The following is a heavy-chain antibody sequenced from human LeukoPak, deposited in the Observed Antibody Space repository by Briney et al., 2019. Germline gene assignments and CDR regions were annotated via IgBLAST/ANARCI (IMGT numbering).Heavy chain of an antibody. CDR1: GFTVSSNY. J-gene: IGHJ4*02. D-gene: IGHD2-15*01. CDR2: IYSGGST. Sequence: GGSLRLSCAASGFTVSSNYMSWVRQAPGKGLEWVSVIYSGGSTYYADSVKGRFTISRDNSKNTLYLQMNSLRAEDTAVYYCARALTQLGYCSGGSCYAFDYWGQGTLVTVSS. CDR3: ARALTQLGYCSGGSCYAFDY. V-gene: IGHV3-53*01.